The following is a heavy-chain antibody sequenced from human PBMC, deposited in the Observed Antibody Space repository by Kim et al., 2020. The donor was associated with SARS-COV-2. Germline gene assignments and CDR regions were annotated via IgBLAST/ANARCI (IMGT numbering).Heavy chain of an antibody. D-gene: IGHD2-2*01. CDR3: AREDCSSTSCYGGGGFDY. J-gene: IGHJ4*02. Sequence: KSRVTISVDTSKNQFSLKLSSVTAADTAVYYCAREDCSSTSCYGGGGFDYWGQGTLVTVSS. V-gene: IGHV4-31*02.